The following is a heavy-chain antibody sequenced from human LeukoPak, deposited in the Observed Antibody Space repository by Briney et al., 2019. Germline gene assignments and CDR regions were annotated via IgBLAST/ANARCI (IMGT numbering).Heavy chain of an antibody. CDR3: ARSTGSYFYFDY. Sequence: SETLSLTCTVSGGSISSYYWSWIRQPPGKGLEWIGYIYYSGSTNYNPSLKSRVTISVGTSKNQFSLKLSSVTAADTAVYYCARSTGSYFYFDYWGQGTLVTVSS. CDR2: IYYSGST. V-gene: IGHV4-59*01. CDR1: GGSISSYY. J-gene: IGHJ4*02. D-gene: IGHD1-26*01.